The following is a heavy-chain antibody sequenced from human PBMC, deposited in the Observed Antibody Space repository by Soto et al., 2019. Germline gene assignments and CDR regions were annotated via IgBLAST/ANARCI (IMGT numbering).Heavy chain of an antibody. D-gene: IGHD2-8*01. J-gene: IGHJ6*03. V-gene: IGHV3-15*01. CDR3: TTAIVLRRGYYYYYMDV. CDR2: IKIKTDGGTT. CDR1: GFTFSNAW. Sequence: EVQLVESGGGLVKPGGSLRLSCAASGFTFSNAWMSWVRQAPGKGLEWVGRIKIKTDGGTTDYAAPVKGRFTISRDDSKNTLYLQMNSLKTEDTAVYYCTTAIVLRRGYYYYYMDVWGKGTTVTVSS.